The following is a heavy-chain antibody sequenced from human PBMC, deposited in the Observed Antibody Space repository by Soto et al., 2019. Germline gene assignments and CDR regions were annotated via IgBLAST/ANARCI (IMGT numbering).Heavy chain of an antibody. CDR2: IIPIFGTA. CDR1: GGTFSNFA. D-gene: IGHD5-18*01. J-gene: IGHJ5*02. CDR3: ASGNTPMVTGWFDP. Sequence: QVQLVQSGAEVKKPGSSVKVSCKASGGTFSNFAINWVRQAPGQGLEWMGGIIPIFGTANYAQKFQGRVTITADKSTSTAYMELSSLRSEDTAVYYCASGNTPMVTGWFDPWGQGTLVTVSS. V-gene: IGHV1-69*06.